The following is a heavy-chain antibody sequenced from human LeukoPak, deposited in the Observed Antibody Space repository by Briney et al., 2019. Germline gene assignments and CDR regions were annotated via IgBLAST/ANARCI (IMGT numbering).Heavy chain of an antibody. CDR1: GFIFSDYY. V-gene: IGHV3-11*01. Sequence: GGSLRLSCAASGFIFSDYYMSWIRQAPGKGLEWVAYISRSDGMVYYADSVKGRFTVSVENAKSSQFLQMNTLRAEDSAVYYCARGPNHYDYYDLDVWGQGTTVIVSS. CDR2: ISRSDGMV. CDR3: ARGPNHYDYYDLDV. J-gene: IGHJ6*02.